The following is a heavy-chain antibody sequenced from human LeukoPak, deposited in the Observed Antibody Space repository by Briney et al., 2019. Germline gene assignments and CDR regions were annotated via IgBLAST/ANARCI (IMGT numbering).Heavy chain of an antibody. V-gene: IGHV4-34*01. CDR3: ASGPLNWGSFHYYYYGMDV. D-gene: IGHD7-27*01. CDR2: INHSGST. J-gene: IGHJ6*02. CDR1: GGSFSGYY. Sequence: SETLSLTCAVYGGSFSGYYWSWIRQPPGKGLEWIGEINHSGSTNYNPSLKSRVTISVDTSKNQFSLKLSSVTAADTAVYYCASGPLNWGSFHYYYYGMDVWGQGTTVTVSS.